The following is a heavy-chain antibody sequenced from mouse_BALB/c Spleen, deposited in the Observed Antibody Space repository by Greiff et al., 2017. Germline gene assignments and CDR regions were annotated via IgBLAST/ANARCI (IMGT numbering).Heavy chain of an antibody. V-gene: IGHV6-6*02. J-gene: IGHJ4*01. D-gene: IGHD1-2*01. Sequence: EVKLMESGGGLVQPGGSMKLSCVASGFTFSNYWMNWVRQSPEKGLEWVAEIRLKSNNYATPYAESVKGRFTISRDDSKSSVYLQMNNLRAEDTGIYYCTRRSDYYGYDYYAMDYWGQGTSVTVSS. CDR2: IRLKSNNYAT. CDR3: TRRSDYYGYDYYAMDY. CDR1: GFTFSNYW.